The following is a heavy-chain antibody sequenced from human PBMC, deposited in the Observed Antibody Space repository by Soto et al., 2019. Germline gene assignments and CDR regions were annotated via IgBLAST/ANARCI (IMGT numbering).Heavy chain of an antibody. V-gene: IGHV3-30-3*01. CDR2: ISYDGNNK. CDR3: ARAGCDGGTCYTLVGLRYGMDV. Sequence: PGGSLRLSCAASGFNFRSYAIHWVRQAPGKGLEWVAVISYDGNNKYYADSVKGRFTISRDNSKNTLYLQMNSLRAEDTAVYYCARAGCDGGTCYTLVGLRYGMDVWGQGTTVTVSS. D-gene: IGHD2-15*01. CDR1: GFNFRSYA. J-gene: IGHJ6*02.